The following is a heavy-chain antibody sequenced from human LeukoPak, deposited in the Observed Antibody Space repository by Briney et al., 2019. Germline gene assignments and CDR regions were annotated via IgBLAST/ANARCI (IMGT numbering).Heavy chain of an antibody. J-gene: IGHJ3*01. Sequence: GESLKISCQASGYNFANYWIGWVRQVPGKGLEWMGLIYGGDSDTRYNPSFQGHVRISADKSIVTAYLQWNSLKASDTAMYYCARKRWADAFDVWGKGTMVTVS. D-gene: IGHD4-23*01. CDR2: IYGGDSDT. V-gene: IGHV5-51*01. CDR3: ARKRWADAFDV. CDR1: GYNFANYW.